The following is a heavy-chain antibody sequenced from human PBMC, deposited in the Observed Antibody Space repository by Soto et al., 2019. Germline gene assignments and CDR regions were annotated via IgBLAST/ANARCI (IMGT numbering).Heavy chain of an antibody. J-gene: IGHJ6*02. V-gene: IGHV4-30-4*01. Sequence: QVQLQESGPGLVKPSQTLSLTCTVSGGSISSGDYYWSWIRQPPGKGLEWIGYIYYSGSTYYNPSLKSRVTISVDTSKNQFSLKLSSVTAADTAVYYCARDRRTGGMMVYAISMYGMDVWGQGTTVTVSS. CDR3: ARDRRTGGMMVYAISMYGMDV. CDR1: GGSISSGDYY. D-gene: IGHD2-8*01. CDR2: IYYSGST.